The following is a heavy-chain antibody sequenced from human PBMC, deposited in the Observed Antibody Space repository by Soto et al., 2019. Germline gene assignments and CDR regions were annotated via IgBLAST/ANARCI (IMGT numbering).Heavy chain of an antibody. Sequence: ASVKVSCKASGYTFTSYVCSWVRQAPGQGLEWMGWISAYNGNTNYAQKLQGRVTMTTDTSTSTAYMELRSLRSDDTAVYYCASERDSNFDYSGQGTLVTVSS. CDR3: ASERDSNFDY. D-gene: IGHD4-4*01. V-gene: IGHV1-18*01. J-gene: IGHJ4*02. CDR1: GYTFTSYV. CDR2: ISAYNGNT.